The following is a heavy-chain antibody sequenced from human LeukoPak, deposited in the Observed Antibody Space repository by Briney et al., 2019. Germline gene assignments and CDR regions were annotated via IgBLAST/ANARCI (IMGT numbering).Heavy chain of an antibody. CDR3: ARDAI. CDR1: GFTFSSYS. V-gene: IGHV3-53*01. CDR2: IYSGGST. Sequence: GGSLRLSCAASGFTFSSYSMNWVRQAPGKGLVWVSVIYSGGSTYYADSVKGRFTIIRDNSKNTLYLQMNSLRAEDTAVHYCARDAIWGQGTLVTVSS. J-gene: IGHJ4*02.